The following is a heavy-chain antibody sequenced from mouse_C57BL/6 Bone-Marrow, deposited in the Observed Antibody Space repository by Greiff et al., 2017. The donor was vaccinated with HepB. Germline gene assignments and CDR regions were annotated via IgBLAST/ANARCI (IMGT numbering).Heavy chain of an antibody. CDR3: ARDYYYGNAMDY. Sequence: QVQLQQPGAELVRPGSSVKLSCKASGYTFTSYWMHWVKQRPIQGLEWIGNIDPSDSETHYNQKFKDKATLTVDKSSSTAYMQLRSLTSEESAVYYCARDYYYGNAMDYWGQGTSVTVSS. CDR2: IDPSDSET. V-gene: IGHV1-52*01. CDR1: GYTFTSYW. D-gene: IGHD1-1*01. J-gene: IGHJ4*01.